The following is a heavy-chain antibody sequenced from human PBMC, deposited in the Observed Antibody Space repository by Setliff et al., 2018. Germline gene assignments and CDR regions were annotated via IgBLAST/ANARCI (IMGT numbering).Heavy chain of an antibody. V-gene: IGHV7-4-1*02. D-gene: IGHD2-15*01. CDR2: ISTNNGNP. Sequence: ASVKVSCKASGYTLTRHDLNWVRQAPGQGLEWMGWISTNNGNPTYAQGFTGRFVFSVDTSLNTAYLQISSLEAEDTALYYCVRGGSGAFDPWGQGTLVTVSS. CDR3: VRGGSGAFDP. CDR1: GYTLTRHD. J-gene: IGHJ5*02.